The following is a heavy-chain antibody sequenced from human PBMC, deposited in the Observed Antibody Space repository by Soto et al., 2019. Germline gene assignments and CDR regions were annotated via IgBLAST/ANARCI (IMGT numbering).Heavy chain of an antibody. CDR3: ARHLFSSGWYYDWFDP. V-gene: IGHV5-10-1*01. CDR1: GYSFTSYW. J-gene: IGHJ5*02. CDR2: IDPSDSYT. Sequence: PGESLKISCKGSGYSFTSYWISWVRQMPGKGLEWMGRIDPSDSYTNYSPSFQGHVTISADKSISTAYLQWSSLKASGTAMYYCARHLFSSGWYYDWFDPWGQGTLVTVS. D-gene: IGHD6-19*01.